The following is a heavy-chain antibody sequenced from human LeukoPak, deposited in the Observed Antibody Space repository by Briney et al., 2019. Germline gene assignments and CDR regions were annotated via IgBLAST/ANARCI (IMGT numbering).Heavy chain of an antibody. Sequence: SETLSLTCTVSGDSISGYYWSWIRQPPGKRLEWIGYIYYSGSTNYNPSLKTRVTISVDTSKNQFSLKLTSVTAADTAVYYCAREGGPYRPLAYSGQGTLVTVAS. CDR1: GDSISGYY. J-gene: IGHJ4*02. CDR2: IYYSGST. V-gene: IGHV4-59*12. CDR3: AREGGPYRPLAY.